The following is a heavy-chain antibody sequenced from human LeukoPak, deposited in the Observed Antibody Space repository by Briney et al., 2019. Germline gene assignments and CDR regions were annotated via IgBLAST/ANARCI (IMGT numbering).Heavy chain of an antibody. D-gene: IGHD6-13*01. CDR1: VGSISSYY. V-gene: IGHV4-59*01. CDR2: IYYSGST. CDR3: ARGPDLDSSSWYLDY. Sequence: SETLSLTCTVSVGSISSYYWSWIRQPPGKGLEWFGSIYYSGSTNYNPSLKSRVTISVDTSKNQFSLKLSSVTAADTAVYYCARGPDLDSSSWYLDYWGQGTLVTVSS. J-gene: IGHJ4*02.